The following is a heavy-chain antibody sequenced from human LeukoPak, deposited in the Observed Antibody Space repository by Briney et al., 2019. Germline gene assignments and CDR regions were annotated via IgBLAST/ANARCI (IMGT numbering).Heavy chain of an antibody. Sequence: GGSLRLSCATSGFTFSSYGMHWVRQAPGKGLEWVAFIRYDGSNKYYADSVKGRFTISRDNSKNTLYLQMNSLRAEDTAVYYCAKDRLSISTLYYYGSGSYDAFDIWGQGTMVTVSS. J-gene: IGHJ3*02. CDR3: AKDRLSISTLYYYGSGSYDAFDI. V-gene: IGHV3-30*02. CDR2: IRYDGSNK. D-gene: IGHD3-10*01. CDR1: GFTFSSYG.